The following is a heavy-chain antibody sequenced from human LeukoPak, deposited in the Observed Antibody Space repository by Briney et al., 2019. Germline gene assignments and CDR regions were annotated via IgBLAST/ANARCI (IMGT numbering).Heavy chain of an antibody. Sequence: GGSLRLPCAASGFTFSSYWMSWVRQAPGKGLEWVAVIWYDGSKKYYADSVKGRFTISRDDSKNTLYLQMNSLRAEDTAVYYCARDFGVTNYHFDYWGQGTLVTVSS. CDR1: GFTFSSYW. V-gene: IGHV3-33*08. J-gene: IGHJ4*02. D-gene: IGHD3-16*01. CDR2: IWYDGSKK. CDR3: ARDFGVTNYHFDY.